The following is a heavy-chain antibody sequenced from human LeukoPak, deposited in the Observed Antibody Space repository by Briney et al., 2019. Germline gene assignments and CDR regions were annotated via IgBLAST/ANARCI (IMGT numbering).Heavy chain of an antibody. CDR1: GYTFTGYY. D-gene: IGHD3-3*01. CDR2: INPNSGGT. V-gene: IGHV1-2*02. Sequence: ASVKVSCKASGYTFTGYYMHWVRQAPGQGLEWMGWINPNSGGTNYAQKFQGRVTMTRDTSISTAYMELSRLRSDDTAVYYCARDGPYYDFWSGYEDWYFDLWGRGTLVTGSS. J-gene: IGHJ2*01. CDR3: ARDGPYYDFWSGYEDWYFDL.